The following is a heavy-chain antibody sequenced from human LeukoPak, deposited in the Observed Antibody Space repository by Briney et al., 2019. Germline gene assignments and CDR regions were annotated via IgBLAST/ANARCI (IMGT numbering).Heavy chain of an antibody. Sequence: PGGSLRLSCAASGFTFSSYGMHWVRQAPGKGLEWVSAISGSGGSTYYADSVKGRFTISRDNSKNTLYLQMNGLRAEDTAVYYCAKDPRGYSYGTSYYYYGMDVWGQGTTVTVSS. J-gene: IGHJ6*02. D-gene: IGHD5-18*01. V-gene: IGHV3-23*01. CDR1: GFTFSSYG. CDR3: AKDPRGYSYGTSYYYYGMDV. CDR2: ISGSGGST.